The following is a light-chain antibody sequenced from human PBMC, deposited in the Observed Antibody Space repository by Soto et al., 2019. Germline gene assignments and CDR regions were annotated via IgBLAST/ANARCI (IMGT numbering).Light chain of an antibody. J-gene: IGKJ1*01. V-gene: IGKV1-5*03. CDR1: QTISSW. CDR2: KAS. Sequence: DIQMTQSPSTLSGSVGDRVTITCRASQTISSWLAWYQQKPGKAPKLLIYKASTLKSGVPSRFSGSGSGTEVTLTISSLQPDDLATYDCQHYNRYSEAFGQGTKVELK. CDR3: QHYNRYSEA.